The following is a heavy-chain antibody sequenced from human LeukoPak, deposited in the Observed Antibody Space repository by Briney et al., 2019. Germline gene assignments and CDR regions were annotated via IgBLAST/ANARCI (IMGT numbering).Heavy chain of an antibody. CDR3: VRESFSRGDFN. Sequence: PGGSLRLSCAASGFIFSTYWMTWVRQAPGKGLEWVATIKYDGDEKFYVDSVTGRFTISRDNAKNSLYLQKNSLTAEDTAVYYCVRESFSRGDFNWGQGTLVSVSS. CDR2: IKYDGDEK. D-gene: IGHD7-27*01. J-gene: IGHJ4*02. CDR1: GFIFSTYW. V-gene: IGHV3-7*01.